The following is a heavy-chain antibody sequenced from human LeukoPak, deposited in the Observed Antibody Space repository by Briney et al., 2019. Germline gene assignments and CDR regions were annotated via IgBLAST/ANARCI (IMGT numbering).Heavy chain of an antibody. CDR1: GGSFSGYY. D-gene: IGHD3-16*01. CDR2: INHSGST. V-gene: IGHV4-34*01. Sequence: PSETLSLTCAVYGGSFSGYYWSWIRQPPGKGLEWIGEINHSGSTNYNPSLKSRVTISVDTSKNQFSLKLSSVTAADTAVYYCAREDRDGGSASDIWGQGTMVTVSS. CDR3: AREDRDGGSASDI. J-gene: IGHJ3*02.